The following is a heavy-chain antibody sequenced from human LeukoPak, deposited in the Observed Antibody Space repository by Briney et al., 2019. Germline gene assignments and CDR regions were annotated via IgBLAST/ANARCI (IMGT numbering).Heavy chain of an antibody. CDR1: GFTFTDYW. CDR3: AGGNWLG. J-gene: IGHJ4*02. V-gene: IGHV3-74*01. CDR2: TNNDGSFT. D-gene: IGHD4-23*01. Sequence: GGSLRLSCAASGFTFTDYWMDWVRQAPGKGLVWVSRTNNDGSFTTYADSVKGRFTISRDNAKNTVYLQMNSLRADDTAVYYCAGGNWLGWGQGTLVTVSS.